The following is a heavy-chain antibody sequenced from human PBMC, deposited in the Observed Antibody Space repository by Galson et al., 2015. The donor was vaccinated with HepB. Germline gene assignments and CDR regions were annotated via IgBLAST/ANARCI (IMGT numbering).Heavy chain of an antibody. J-gene: IGHJ6*03. CDR3: ARETYYYGSGKIGYYYYYMDV. D-gene: IGHD3-10*01. Sequence: SVKVSCKASGGTFSSYAISWVRQAPGQGLEWMGGIIPIFGTANYAQRFQGRVTITAHESTSTAYMELSSLRSEDTAVYYCARETYYYGSGKIGYYYYYMDVWGKGTTVTVSS. V-gene: IGHV1-69*13. CDR2: IIPIFGTA. CDR1: GGTFSSYA.